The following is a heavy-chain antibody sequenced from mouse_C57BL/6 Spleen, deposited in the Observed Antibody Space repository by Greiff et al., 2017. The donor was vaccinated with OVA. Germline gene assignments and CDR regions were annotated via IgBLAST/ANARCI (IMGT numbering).Heavy chain of an antibody. CDR3: ARTGYDDRDYYAMDY. Sequence: VQLQQSGAELARPGASVKLSCKASGYTFTSYGISWVKQRTGQGLEWIGEIYPRSGNTYYNEKFKGKATLTADKSSSTAYMELRSLTSEDSAVYFCARTGYDDRDYYAMDYWGQGTSVTVSS. D-gene: IGHD2-2*01. CDR2: IYPRSGNT. V-gene: IGHV1-81*01. J-gene: IGHJ4*01. CDR1: GYTFTSYG.